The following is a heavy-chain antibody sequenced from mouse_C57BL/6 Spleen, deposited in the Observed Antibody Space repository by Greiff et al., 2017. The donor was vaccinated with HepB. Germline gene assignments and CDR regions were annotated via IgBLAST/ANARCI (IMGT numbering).Heavy chain of an antibody. D-gene: IGHD2-10*02. V-gene: IGHV1-15*01. Sequence: VKLMESGAELVRPGASVTLSCKASGYTFTDYEMHWVKQTPVHGLEWIGAIDPETGGTAYNQKFKGKAILTADKSSSTAYMELRSLTSEDSAVYYCTRSYGNYPHFDYWGQGTTLTVSS. CDR2: IDPETGGT. CDR3: TRSYGNYPHFDY. J-gene: IGHJ2*01. CDR1: GYTFTDYE.